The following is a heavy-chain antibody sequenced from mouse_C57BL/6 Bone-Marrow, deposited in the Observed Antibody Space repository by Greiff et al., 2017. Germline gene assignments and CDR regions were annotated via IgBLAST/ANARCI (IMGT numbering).Heavy chain of an antibody. Sequence: VKLVESGPGLVAPSPSLSITCTVSGFSLTRYGVHWVRQPPGKGLEWLVVIWSDGSTTYNSAPKSRLSISKDNYKSQVFLKMNSLQTDDTAMYYCARQICYGNFYSMDYWGQGTSVTVSS. CDR3: ARQICYGNFYSMDY. J-gene: IGHJ4*01. CDR2: IWSDGST. D-gene: IGHD2-1*01. V-gene: IGHV2-6-1*01. CDR1: GFSLTRYG.